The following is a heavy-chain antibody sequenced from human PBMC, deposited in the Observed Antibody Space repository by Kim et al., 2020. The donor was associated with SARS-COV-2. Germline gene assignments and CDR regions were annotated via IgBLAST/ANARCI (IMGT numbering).Heavy chain of an antibody. J-gene: IGHJ4*02. CDR3: ARSGNGYNAFGI. CDR1: GLSFSDSY. Sequence: GGSLRLSCAASGLSFSDSYMNWVRQAPGKGLEWLSCISTRGESIFYADSVEGRFTISRDNAKNSLYLQMNYLRDEDTADYYCARSGNGYNAFGIWGQGVLVTVSS. D-gene: IGHD5-12*01. CDR2: ISTRGESI. V-gene: IGHV3-11*01.